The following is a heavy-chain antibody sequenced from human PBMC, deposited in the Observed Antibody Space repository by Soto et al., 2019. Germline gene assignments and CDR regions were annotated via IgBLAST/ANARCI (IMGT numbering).Heavy chain of an antibody. J-gene: IGHJ6*02. Sequence: PSETLSLTCTVSGGSMSSYYWSWIRQPAGEGLEWIGRIYASGGTNYNPSLKSRVTISKDTSKKQFSLKLNLVTAADTAVYYCARGAAAGVDYGMDVWGRGTTVTVSS. CDR1: GGSMSSYY. V-gene: IGHV4-4*07. D-gene: IGHD6-13*01. CDR2: IYASGGT. CDR3: ARGAAAGVDYGMDV.